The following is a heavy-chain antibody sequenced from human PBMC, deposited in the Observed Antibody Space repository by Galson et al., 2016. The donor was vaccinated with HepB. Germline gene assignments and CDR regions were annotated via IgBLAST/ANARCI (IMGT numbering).Heavy chain of an antibody. Sequence: LSLTCTVSGDSISSDDCYWSWIRQPPGKGLEWIGYIYYSGNTYYNPSLKSRALISIATSKTQFSLNLKSVTAADTAVYYCARGGGVGYYGSGSFRNWGQGTLVTVSS. CDR1: GDSISSDDCY. V-gene: IGHV4-30-4*01. J-gene: IGHJ4*02. CDR3: ARGGGVGYYGSGSFRN. CDR2: IYYSGNT. D-gene: IGHD3-10*01.